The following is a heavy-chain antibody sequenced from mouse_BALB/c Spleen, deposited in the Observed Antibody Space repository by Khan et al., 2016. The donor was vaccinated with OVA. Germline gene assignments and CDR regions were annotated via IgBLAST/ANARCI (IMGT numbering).Heavy chain of an antibody. V-gene: IGHV5-4*02. CDR1: GFTFSDYY. J-gene: IGHJ3*01. CDR3: TRGGYGAGFAY. D-gene: IGHD1-2*01. Sequence: ELVESGGGLVKPGGSLKLSCAASGFTFSDYYMYWVRQTPEKRLEWVATVSDGGNDTSYPDSVKGRFTISRDNAKNNLYLQMNSLKSEDTAMYYCTRGGYGAGFAYGGQGTLVTVSA. CDR2: VSDGGNDT.